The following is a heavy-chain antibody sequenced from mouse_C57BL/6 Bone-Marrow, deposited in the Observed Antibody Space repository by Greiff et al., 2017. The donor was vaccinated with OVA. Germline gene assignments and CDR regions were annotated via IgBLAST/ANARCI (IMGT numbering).Heavy chain of an antibody. CDR3: ARNEGTTVVENYFDY. V-gene: IGHV2-9-1*01. CDR2: IWTGGGT. J-gene: IGHJ2*01. D-gene: IGHD1-1*01. CDR1: GFSLTSYA. Sequence: VQLQASGPGLVAPSQSLSITCTVSGFSLTSYAISWVRQPPGKGLEWLGVIWTGGGTNYNSALKSRLSISKDNSKSQVFLKMNSLQTDDTARYYCARNEGTTVVENYFDYWGQGTTLTVSS.